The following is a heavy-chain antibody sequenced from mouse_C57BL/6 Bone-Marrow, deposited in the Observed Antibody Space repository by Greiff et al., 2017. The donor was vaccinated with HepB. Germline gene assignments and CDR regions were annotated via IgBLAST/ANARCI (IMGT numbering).Heavy chain of an antibody. V-gene: IGHV1-80*01. Sequence: QVQLQQSGAELVKPGASVKISCKASGYAFSSYWMNWVKQRPGKGLEWLGQIYPGDGDTNYNGKFKGKATLTADKSSSTAYMQLSSLTSEDSAVYFCARAADGNYLFAYWGQGTLVTVSA. CDR1: GYAFSSYW. D-gene: IGHD2-1*01. CDR3: ARAADGNYLFAY. CDR2: IYPGDGDT. J-gene: IGHJ3*01.